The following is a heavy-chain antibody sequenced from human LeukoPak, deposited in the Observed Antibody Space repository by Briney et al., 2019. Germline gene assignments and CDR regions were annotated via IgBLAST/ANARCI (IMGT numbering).Heavy chain of an antibody. CDR2: IKPDGSEI. CDR1: GFTFSDYW. V-gene: IGHV3-7*02. D-gene: IGHD2-15*01. CDR3: TRSLDF. J-gene: IGHJ4*02. Sequence: GGSLRLSCAASGFTFSDYWMDWVRQAPGKGLEWVANIKPDGSEIYYVDAVKGRFTISRDNAKNSLYLQMNSLRAEDTAVYYCTRSLDFWGQGTLVAVSS.